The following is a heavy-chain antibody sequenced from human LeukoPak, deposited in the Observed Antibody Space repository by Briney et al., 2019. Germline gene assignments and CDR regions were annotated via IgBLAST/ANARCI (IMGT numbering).Heavy chain of an antibody. CDR1: GFTFSSYA. V-gene: IGHV3-23*01. CDR2: ISGSGGST. D-gene: IGHD2-21*02. Sequence: GGSLRLSCAASGFTFSSYAMSWVRQAPGKGLEWVSAISGSGGSTYYADSVKRRFTISRDNSKNTLSLQMNSLRAENAAVYYCGKESTSVVVTFSYDYWGQGTLVTVSS. J-gene: IGHJ4*02. CDR3: GKESTSVVVTFSYDY.